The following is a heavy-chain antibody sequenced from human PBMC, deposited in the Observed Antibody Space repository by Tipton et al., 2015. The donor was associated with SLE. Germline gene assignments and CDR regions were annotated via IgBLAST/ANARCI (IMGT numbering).Heavy chain of an antibody. V-gene: IGHV4-34*01. CDR1: GGSFSGYY. J-gene: IGHJ5*02. CDR2: INHSGST. Sequence: TLSLTCAVYGGSFSGYYWSWIRQSPGKGLEWIGEINHSGSTNYNPSLKSRVTISVDTSKKQFSLKVSSVTAADTAVYYCARAQRLVRGFDPWGQGTLVTVSS. D-gene: IGHD6-13*01. CDR3: ARAQRLVRGFDP.